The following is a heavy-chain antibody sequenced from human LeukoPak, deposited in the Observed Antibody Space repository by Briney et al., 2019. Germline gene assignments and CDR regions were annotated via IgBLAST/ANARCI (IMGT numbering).Heavy chain of an antibody. V-gene: IGHV3-23*01. Sequence: GGSLRLSCAASGFTFSSYAMSWVRQAPGKGLEWVSAISGSGGSTYYADSVKGRFTISRDNSKNTLYLQMNSLRAEDTAVYYCAKGAPNYDFWSALYNWFDPWGQGTLVTVSS. CDR1: GFTFSSYA. D-gene: IGHD3-3*01. CDR2: ISGSGGST. J-gene: IGHJ5*02. CDR3: AKGAPNYDFWSALYNWFDP.